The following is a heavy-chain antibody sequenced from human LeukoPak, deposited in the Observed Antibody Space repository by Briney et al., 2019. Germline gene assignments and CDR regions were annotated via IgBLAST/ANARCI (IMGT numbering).Heavy chain of an antibody. CDR3: ARVPAYDSSGYYFWIDY. J-gene: IGHJ4*02. CDR2: INPNSGGT. Sequence: GASVKVSCKASGYTFTGYYMHWVRQAPGQGLEWMGWINPNSGGTNYAQKFQGRVTMTRDTSISTAYMELSRLRSDDTAVYYCARVPAYDSSGYYFWIDYWGQGTLVAVSS. CDR1: GYTFTGYY. D-gene: IGHD3-22*01. V-gene: IGHV1-2*02.